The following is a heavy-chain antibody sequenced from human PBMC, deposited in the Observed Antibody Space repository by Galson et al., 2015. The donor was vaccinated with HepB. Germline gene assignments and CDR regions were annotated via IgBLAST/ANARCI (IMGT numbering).Heavy chain of an antibody. Sequence: SLRLSCAASGFTFSGSAMHWVRQASGKGPEWVGRIRSKANSYATAYAASVKGRFTISRDDSKNTAYLQMNSLKTEDTAVYYCTSTYSSGWYREDVWGQGTTVTVSS. CDR3: TSTYSSGWYREDV. D-gene: IGHD6-19*01. CDR1: GFTFSGSA. J-gene: IGHJ6*02. CDR2: IRSKANSYAT. V-gene: IGHV3-73*01.